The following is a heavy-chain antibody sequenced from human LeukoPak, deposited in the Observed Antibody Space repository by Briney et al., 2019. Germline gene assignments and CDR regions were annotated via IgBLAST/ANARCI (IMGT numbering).Heavy chain of an antibody. CDR1: GFTISNCR. V-gene: IGHV3-7*04. CDR2: MNQDGSRI. CDR3: ARNPPPDDSSGYLDY. Sequence: PGGSLRLSCSAPGFTISNCRMTWVRQAPGKGLEWVANMNQDGSRIYYVDSVKGRFTISRDNAKNSLHLQMNSLRAEDTAVYYCARNPPPDDSSGYLDYWGQGALVTVSS. D-gene: IGHD3-22*01. J-gene: IGHJ4*02.